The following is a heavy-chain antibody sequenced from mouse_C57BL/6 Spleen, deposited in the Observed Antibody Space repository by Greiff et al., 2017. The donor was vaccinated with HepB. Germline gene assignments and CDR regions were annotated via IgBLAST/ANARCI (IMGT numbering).Heavy chain of an antibody. CDR1: GYTFTGYW. J-gene: IGHJ1*03. Sequence: LVESGAELMKPGASVKLSCKATGYTFTGYWIEWVKQRPGHGLEWIGEILPGSGSTNYNEKFKGKATFTADTSSNTAYMQLSSLTTEDSAIYYCARSGGYYGSSYGYFDVWGTGTTVTVSS. V-gene: IGHV1-9*01. CDR2: ILPGSGST. CDR3: ARSGGYYGSSYGYFDV. D-gene: IGHD1-1*01.